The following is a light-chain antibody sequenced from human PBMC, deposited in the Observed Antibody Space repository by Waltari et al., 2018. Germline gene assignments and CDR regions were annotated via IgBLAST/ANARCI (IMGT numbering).Light chain of an antibody. CDR1: PPNLGAGRD. V-gene: IGLV1-40*01. Sequence: QSVLTQPPSVSGTPGQRVTISCSGSPPNLGAGRDCQWVQPLPGTAPKLLIYGNNNRPSGVPDRFSGSKSGTSASLAITGLQADDEADYFCQSFDNMLSGGVVFGGGTKLAVL. CDR3: QSFDNMLSGGVV. J-gene: IGLJ2*01. CDR2: GNN.